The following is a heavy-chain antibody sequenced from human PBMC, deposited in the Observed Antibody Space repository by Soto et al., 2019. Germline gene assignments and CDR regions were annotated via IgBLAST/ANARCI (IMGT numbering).Heavy chain of an antibody. V-gene: IGHV2-5*02. Sequence: QITLKESGPTLVKPTQTLTLTCTFSGFSLSTSGVGVGWIRQPPGKALEWLALIYWDDDKRYSPSLKSRLTNTKDPSKTQVLLTMTNMDPVDTATYYFAHSIRGSYDFWSGYSVLPRHHTDYYFHSWGQGTLVTVSS. J-gene: IGHJ4*02. CDR3: AHSIRGSYDFWSGYSVLPRHHTDYYFHS. D-gene: IGHD3-3*01. CDR2: IYWDDDK. CDR1: GFSLSTSGVG.